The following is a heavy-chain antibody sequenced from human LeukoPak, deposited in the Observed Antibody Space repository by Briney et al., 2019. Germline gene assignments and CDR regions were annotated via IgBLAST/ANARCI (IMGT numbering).Heavy chain of an antibody. Sequence: SETLSLTCTVSGDSISSSSYYWGWIRQPPGKGLEWIGSIYYSGSTYYNPSLKSRVTISVDTSKNQFSLKLSSVTAADTAVYYCARAAHSGSLAPFDYWGQGTLVTVSS. V-gene: IGHV4-39*07. CDR3: ARAAHSGSLAPFDY. CDR2: IYYSGST. CDR1: GDSISSSSYY. D-gene: IGHD1-26*01. J-gene: IGHJ4*02.